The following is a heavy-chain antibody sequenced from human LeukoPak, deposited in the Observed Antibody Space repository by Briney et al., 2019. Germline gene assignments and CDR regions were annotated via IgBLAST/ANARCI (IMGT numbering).Heavy chain of an antibody. CDR1: GGSISSYY. V-gene: IGHV4-39*07. CDR2: IYYSGST. D-gene: IGHD3-10*01. J-gene: IGHJ4*02. CDR3: ARVITMVRALDY. Sequence: SETLSLTCTVSGGSISSYYWGWIRQPPGKGLEWIGSIYYSGSTYYNPSLKSRVTISVDTSKNQFSLKLSSVTAADTAVYYCARVITMVRALDYWGQGTLVTVSS.